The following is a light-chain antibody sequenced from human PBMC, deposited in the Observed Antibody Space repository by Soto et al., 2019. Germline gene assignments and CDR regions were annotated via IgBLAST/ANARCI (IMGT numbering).Light chain of an antibody. CDR2: SND. Sequence: QSVLTQPPSASATPGQRVTISCSGSSSNIGINTVNWYQQVPGTAPKLLIYSNDQRPSGVPDRFSGSKSGTSASLAISGLQSEDEADYYCSSYTTTSTLGVFGGGTKLTVL. V-gene: IGLV1-44*01. CDR3: SSYTTTSTLGV. CDR1: SSNIGINT. J-gene: IGLJ3*02.